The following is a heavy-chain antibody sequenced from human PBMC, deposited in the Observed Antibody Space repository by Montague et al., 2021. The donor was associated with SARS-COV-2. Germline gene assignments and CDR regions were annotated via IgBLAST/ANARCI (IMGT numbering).Heavy chain of an antibody. CDR3: ARDVGVPLAPLYSWFDP. D-gene: IGHD2-2*01. CDR2: IYTSGST. Sequence: SETLSLTCSVSGGSISSYYWSWIRQPAGKGLEWIGRIYTSGSTNFNPSLKSRVTMSVDTSKNQFSLKLSSVTAADTAVYYCARDVGVPLAPLYSWFDPWGQGTLVTVSS. J-gene: IGHJ5*02. CDR1: GGSISSYY. V-gene: IGHV4-4*07.